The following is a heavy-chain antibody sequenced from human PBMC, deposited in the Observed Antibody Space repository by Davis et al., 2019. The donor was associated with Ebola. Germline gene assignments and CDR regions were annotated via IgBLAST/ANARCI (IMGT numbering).Heavy chain of an antibody. CDR1: GVSISSGDYY. Sequence: LRLSCTVSGVSISSGDYYWSSIRQSPGTGLEWLGYVHHTGITFYHPSLKSRLSISVDTSNNHFSLSLTSVTAADTAVYFCARDSFYTDNSGYAVAYNWFDPWGQGTQVTVSS. CDR2: VHHTGIT. V-gene: IGHV4-30-4*01. CDR3: ARDSFYTDNSGYAVAYNWFDP. J-gene: IGHJ5*02. D-gene: IGHD3-22*01.